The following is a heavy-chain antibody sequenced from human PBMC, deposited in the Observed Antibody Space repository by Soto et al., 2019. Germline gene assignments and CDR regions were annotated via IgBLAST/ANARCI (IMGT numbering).Heavy chain of an antibody. CDR2: ISAYNGNT. D-gene: IGHD1-20*01. CDR3: ARDYNWNPGYGMDV. J-gene: IGHJ6*02. V-gene: IGHV1-18*01. Sequence: ASVKVSCKASGYTFTSYGISWVRQAPGQGLEWMGWISAYNGNTNYAQKLQGRVTMTTDTSTSTAYMELRSLRSDGTAVYYCARDYNWNPGYGMDVWGQGTTVTVSS. CDR1: GYTFTSYG.